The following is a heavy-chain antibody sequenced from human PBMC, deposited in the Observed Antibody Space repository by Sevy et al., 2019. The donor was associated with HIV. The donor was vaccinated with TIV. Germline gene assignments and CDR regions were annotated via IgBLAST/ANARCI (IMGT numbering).Heavy chain of an antibody. CDR2: IYPGDSDT. CDR3: ARHRGYSTTPTYYYYGMDV. Sequence: GESLKISCKGSGYSFTSYWIGWVRQMPGKGLEWMGIIYPGDSDTRYSPSFQGQVTIPADKSISTAYLQWSSLKASDTAMYYCARHRGYSTTPTYYYYGMDVWGQGTTVTVSS. D-gene: IGHD6-13*01. V-gene: IGHV5-51*01. CDR1: GYSFTSYW. J-gene: IGHJ6*02.